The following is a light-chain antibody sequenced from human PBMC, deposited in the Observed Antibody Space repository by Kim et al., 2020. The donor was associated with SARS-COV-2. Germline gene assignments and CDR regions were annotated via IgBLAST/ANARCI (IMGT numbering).Light chain of an antibody. J-gene: IGLJ2*01. Sequence: QSALTQPRSVSASPGQSVTISCTGTNSDIGGYNYVSWYQQHPGKAPKLMISDVSNRPSGVSDRFSGSKSGNTASLTISGLQAKDEADYYCCSYAGSNTMIFGGGTKLTVL. CDR3: CSYAGSNTMI. CDR1: NSDIGGYNY. V-gene: IGLV2-11*01. CDR2: DVS.